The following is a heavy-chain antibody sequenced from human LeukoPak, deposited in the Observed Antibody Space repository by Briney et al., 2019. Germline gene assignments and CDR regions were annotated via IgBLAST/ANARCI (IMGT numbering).Heavy chain of an antibody. CDR2: IYHSGTT. J-gene: IGHJ4*02. Sequence: SETLSLTCAVSGGSITSVTWWSWVRQPPGKGLEWIGEIYHSGTTNYNPSLKSRVTISVDKSKKQFSLKLSSVTAADTAVYYCARVPGGSCGWYADYWGQGTLVPVSS. CDR3: ARVPGGSCGWYADY. D-gene: IGHD6-19*01. CDR1: GGSITSVTW. V-gene: IGHV4-4*02.